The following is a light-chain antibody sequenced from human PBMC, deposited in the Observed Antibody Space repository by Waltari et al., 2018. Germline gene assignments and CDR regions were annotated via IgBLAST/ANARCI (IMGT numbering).Light chain of an antibody. CDR2: SAS. CDR1: QDVGSY. CDR3: QQYYSFPPT. Sequence: AIRITQSPSSLSASRGDRVTITCRTNQDVGSYLAWYQQTPGRAPNLLLYSASTLQSGFPSRFVGAGSRTNFTLTITCLQYDDFATYFCQQYYSFPPTFGGGTRVEIK. V-gene: IGKV1-8*01. J-gene: IGKJ4*01.